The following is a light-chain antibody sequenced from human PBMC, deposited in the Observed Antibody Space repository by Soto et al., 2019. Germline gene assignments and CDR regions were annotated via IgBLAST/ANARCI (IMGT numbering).Light chain of an antibody. J-gene: IGKJ1*01. V-gene: IGKV1-5*01. CDR3: HQYHSSSST. CDR2: DAS. CDR1: QSVTHW. Sequence: DIPMTQSPSTLSASVGDRVTITCRASQSVTHWLAWYQQRPGKAPKLLIYDASTLERGVPSRFSGSGSGTDFTLTISSLQVDDFATYYCHQYHSSSSTFGQGTKVEIK.